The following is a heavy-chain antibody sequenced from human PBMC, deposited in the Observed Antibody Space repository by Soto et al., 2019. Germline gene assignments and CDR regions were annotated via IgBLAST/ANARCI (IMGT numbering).Heavy chain of an antibody. V-gene: IGHV1-69*04. D-gene: IGHD3-9*01. J-gene: IGHJ5*02. CDR3: ARETYYDILTGYYSTRWFDP. CDR1: GGTFSSYT. Sequence: ASVKVSCKASGGTFSSYTISWVRQAPGQGLEWMGRIIPILGIANYAQKYQGRVTITADKSTSTAYMELSSLRSEDTAVYYCARETYYDILTGYYSTRWFDPWGQGTLVTVFS. CDR2: IIPILGIA.